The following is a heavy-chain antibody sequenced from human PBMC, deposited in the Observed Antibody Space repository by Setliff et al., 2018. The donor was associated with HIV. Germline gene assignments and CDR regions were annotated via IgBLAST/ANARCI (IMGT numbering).Heavy chain of an antibody. CDR3: AREIQFSATTYYYYYMDD. CDR1: GGSISSGTYF. D-gene: IGHD5-18*01. J-gene: IGHJ6*03. V-gene: IGHV4-61*09. CDR2: IHTSGNA. Sequence: SETLSLTCTVSGGSISSGTYFWSWIRQPAGKGLEWIGHIHTSGNANYNPSLKSRVTSSVDTSKNQFSLKVTSVTAADTAVYYCAREIQFSATTYYYYYMDDWGRGPRSPSP.